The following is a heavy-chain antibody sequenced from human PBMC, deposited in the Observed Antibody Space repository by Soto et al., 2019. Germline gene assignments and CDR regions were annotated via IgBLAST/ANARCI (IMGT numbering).Heavy chain of an antibody. CDR2: ISYDGNNK. D-gene: IGHD6-13*01. V-gene: IGHV3-30-3*01. Sequence: LRLSCAASGFTYSTYTMHWVRQAPGKGLEWVAVISYDGNNKFYADSVKGRFTISRDSTKQTLYLQMNTLRAEDTAIYYCAKVSSSWYAGFFDLWGQGTLVTVSS. CDR3: AKVSSSWYAGFFDL. CDR1: GFTYSTYT. J-gene: IGHJ4*02.